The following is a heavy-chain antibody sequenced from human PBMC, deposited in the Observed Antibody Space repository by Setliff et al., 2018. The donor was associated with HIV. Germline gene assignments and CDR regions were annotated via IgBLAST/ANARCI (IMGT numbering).Heavy chain of an antibody. Sequence: LSCAASGFTFTNAWMSWVRQAPGKGLEWVGRIKIKIDGGTTDYAAPVKGRFTISRDDSKNTLYLQMNSLKTEDTAVYYCTTIGLDYWGQGTLVTVSS. CDR1: GFTFTNAW. CDR3: TTIGLDY. CDR2: IKIKIDGGTT. J-gene: IGHJ4*02. V-gene: IGHV3-15*01.